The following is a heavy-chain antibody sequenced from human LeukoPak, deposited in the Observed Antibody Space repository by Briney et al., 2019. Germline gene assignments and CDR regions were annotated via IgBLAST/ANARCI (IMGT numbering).Heavy chain of an antibody. V-gene: IGHV1-69*13. CDR3: ARVFTNGDYYFDY. D-gene: IGHD4-17*01. J-gene: IGHJ4*02. CDR2: IIPIFGTA. CDR1: GYNFFTYG. Sequence: ASVKVSCKASGYNFFTYGITWVRQAPGQGLEWMGGIIPIFGTANYAQKFQGRVTITADESTSTAYMELSSLRSEDTAVYYCARVFTNGDYYFDYWGQGTLVTVSS.